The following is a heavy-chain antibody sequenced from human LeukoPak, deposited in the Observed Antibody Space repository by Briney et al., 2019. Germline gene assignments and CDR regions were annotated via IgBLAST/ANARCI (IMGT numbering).Heavy chain of an antibody. CDR3: TRYCSGGSCYDY. D-gene: IGHD2-15*01. Sequence: ASVKVSCKASGYTFTSYGISWVRQAPAQGLEWMGWNSAYNGNTNYAQSFQDRVTMTTDTSTRTAYMGLRNLRSDDTAVYYCTRYCSGGSCYDYWGQGTLVTVSS. V-gene: IGHV1-18*01. CDR1: GYTFTSYG. CDR2: NSAYNGNT. J-gene: IGHJ4*02.